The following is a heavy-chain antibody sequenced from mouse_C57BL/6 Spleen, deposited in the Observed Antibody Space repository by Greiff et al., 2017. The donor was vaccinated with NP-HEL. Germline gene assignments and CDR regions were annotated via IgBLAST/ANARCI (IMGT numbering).Heavy chain of an antibody. D-gene: IGHD1-1*01. CDR3: ARHGVVATGAMDY. CDR1: GFSLTSYG. Sequence: VKLMESGPGLVAPSQSLSITCTVSGFSLTSYGVHWVRQPPGKGLEWLVVIWSDGSTTYNSALKSRLSISKDNSKSQVFLKMNSLQTDDTAMYYCARHGVVATGAMDYWGQGTSVTVSS. J-gene: IGHJ4*01. V-gene: IGHV2-6-1*01. CDR2: IWSDGST.